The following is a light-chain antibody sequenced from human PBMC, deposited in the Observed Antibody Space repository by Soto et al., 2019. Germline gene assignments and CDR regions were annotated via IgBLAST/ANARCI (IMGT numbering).Light chain of an antibody. V-gene: IGKV3-11*01. Sequence: EIVLTQSPATLSLSPGERATLSCRASQSVSSYLAWYQQKPGQAPRLLIYDASNRATGIPARFSGSGSGTEFTLTIGSLQSEDFAVYYCQQHKNWPITFGQGTRLEI. J-gene: IGKJ5*01. CDR3: QQHKNWPIT. CDR2: DAS. CDR1: QSVSSY.